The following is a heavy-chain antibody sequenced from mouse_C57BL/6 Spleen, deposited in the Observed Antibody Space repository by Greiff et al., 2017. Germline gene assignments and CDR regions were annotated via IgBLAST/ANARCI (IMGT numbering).Heavy chain of an antibody. CDR2: IDPNSGGT. V-gene: IGHV1-72*01. Sequence: VQLQQPGAELVKPGASVKLSCKASGYTFTSYWMHWVKQRPGRGLEWIGRIDPNSGGTKYNEKFKSKATLTVDKPSSTAYMQLSSLTSEDSAVYYCARDCYGSSYPLYAMDYGGQGTSVTVSS. J-gene: IGHJ4*01. CDR3: ARDCYGSSYPLYAMDY. D-gene: IGHD1-1*01. CDR1: GYTFTSYW.